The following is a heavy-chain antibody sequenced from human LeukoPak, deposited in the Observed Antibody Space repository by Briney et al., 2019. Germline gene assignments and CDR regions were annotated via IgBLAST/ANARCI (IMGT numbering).Heavy chain of an antibody. CDR2: IYYSGST. CDR3: ARRRRITPKGAFDI. V-gene: IGHV4-39*01. J-gene: IGHJ3*02. D-gene: IGHD3-10*01. Sequence: SETLSLTCTVSGGSISSSNYYWGWIRQPPGKGLEWIGSIYYSGSTYYNPSLKSRVPISVDTSKNQFSLKLSSVTAADTAVYYCARRRRITPKGAFDIWGQGTMVTVSS. CDR1: GGSISSSNYY.